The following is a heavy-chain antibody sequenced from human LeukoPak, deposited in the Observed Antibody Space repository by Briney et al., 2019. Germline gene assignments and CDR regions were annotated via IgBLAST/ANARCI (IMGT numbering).Heavy chain of an antibody. Sequence: SETLSLTCAVTGYSISSGYYWGWIRQPPGKGLEWIGSIYHSGSTYYNPSLKSRVTISVDTSKNQFSLKLSSVTAADTAVYYCAREGGGYCSGGSCPYGMDVWGKGTTVTVPS. CDR3: AREGGGYCSGGSCPYGMDV. CDR2: IYHSGST. J-gene: IGHJ6*04. V-gene: IGHV4-38-2*01. CDR1: GYSISSGYY. D-gene: IGHD2-15*01.